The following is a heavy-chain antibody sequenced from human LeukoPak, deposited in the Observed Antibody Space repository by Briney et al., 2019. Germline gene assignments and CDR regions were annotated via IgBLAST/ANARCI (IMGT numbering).Heavy chain of an antibody. CDR3: ARDVRYCSGGSCYSGDYYYYGMDV. D-gene: IGHD2-15*01. V-gene: IGHV4-61*01. J-gene: IGHJ6*02. CDR2: IHYSGNT. Sequence: SETLSLTCTVSGDSVRTNNYYWSWIRQPPGEGLEWIGYIHYSGNTNYNTSLKSRVTISVDTSKSQFSLKLSSVTAADTAVYYCARDVRYCSGGSCYSGDYYYYGMDVWGQGTTVTVSS. CDR1: GDSVRTNNYY.